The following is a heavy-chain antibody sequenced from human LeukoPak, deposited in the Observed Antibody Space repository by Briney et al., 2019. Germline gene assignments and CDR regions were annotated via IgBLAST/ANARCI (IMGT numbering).Heavy chain of an antibody. J-gene: IGHJ4*02. CDR1: GFTFSSYA. CDR2: ISGSGGST. V-gene: IGHV3-23*01. D-gene: IGHD2-15*01. Sequence: GGSLRLSCAASGFTFSSYAMSWVRQAPGKGLEWVSAISGSGGSTYYADSVKGRFTISRDNSKNTLYLQMNSLRAEDTAAYYCANGIFLPYFDYWGQGTLVTVSS. CDR3: ANGIFLPYFDY.